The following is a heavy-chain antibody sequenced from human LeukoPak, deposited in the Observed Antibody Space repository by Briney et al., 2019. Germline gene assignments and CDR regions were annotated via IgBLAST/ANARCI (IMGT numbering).Heavy chain of an antibody. V-gene: IGHV4-30-4*08. D-gene: IGHD3-10*01. CDR3: AYGSGSNWFDP. Sequence: SETLSLTCTVSGGSISSGDYYWSWIRQPPGKGLEWIGYIYYSGSTYYNPSLKSRVTISVDTSQNQFSLKLSSVTAADTAVYYCAYGSGSNWFDPWGQGTLVTVSS. CDR2: IYYSGST. J-gene: IGHJ5*02. CDR1: GGSISSGDYY.